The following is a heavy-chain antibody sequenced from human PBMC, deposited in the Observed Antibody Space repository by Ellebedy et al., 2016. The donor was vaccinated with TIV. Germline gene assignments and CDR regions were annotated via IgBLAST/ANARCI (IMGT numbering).Heavy chain of an antibody. V-gene: IGHV4-38-2*02. CDR3: ARDGAGRWDY. Sequence: MPSETLSLTCAVNSGSFSGYYWGWIRQPPGRGLERIGSMFHSGSTYYSPSLKRRVTISVDTSKNQLSLRLGAVTAADTAVYYCARDGAGRWDYWGPGTLVTVSS. D-gene: IGHD4-23*01. J-gene: IGHJ4*02. CDR1: SGSFSGYY. CDR2: MFHSGST.